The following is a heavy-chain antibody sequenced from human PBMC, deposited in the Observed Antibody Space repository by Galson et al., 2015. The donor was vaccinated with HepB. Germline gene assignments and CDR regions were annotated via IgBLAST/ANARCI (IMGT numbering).Heavy chain of an antibody. Sequence: SVKVSCKASGYTFTSYDINWVRQATGQGLEWMGWMNPNSGNTGYAQKFQGRVTMTRNTSISTAYMELSSLRSEDTAVYYCARKLRSGCSSTSCYPWFDPWGQGTLVTVSS. CDR2: MNPNSGNT. J-gene: IGHJ5*02. D-gene: IGHD2-2*01. V-gene: IGHV1-8*01. CDR3: ARKLRSGCSSTSCYPWFDP. CDR1: GYTFTSYD.